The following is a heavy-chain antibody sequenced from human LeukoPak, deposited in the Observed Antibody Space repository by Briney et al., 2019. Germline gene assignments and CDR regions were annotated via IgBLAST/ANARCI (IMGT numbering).Heavy chain of an antibody. J-gene: IGHJ4*02. Sequence: GESLRLSCEASGFTFSSYEMIWVRQAPGRGLEWVSYISTSGSKTYYADSVKGRFAISRDNAKNSLYLQMNSLRAEDTAVYYCARGWLRADYWGQGTLVTVSS. CDR2: ISTSGSKT. CDR1: GFTFSSYE. CDR3: ARGWLRADY. V-gene: IGHV3-48*03. D-gene: IGHD5-12*01.